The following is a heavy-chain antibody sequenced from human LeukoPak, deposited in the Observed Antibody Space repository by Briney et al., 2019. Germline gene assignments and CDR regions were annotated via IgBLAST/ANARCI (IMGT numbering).Heavy chain of an antibody. CDR3: AREVGIAVDY. CDR1: GFTFSSYA. J-gene: IGHJ4*02. Sequence: PGGSLRLSCAASGFTFSSYAMHWVRQAPGKGLEWVANIKQDGSEKYYVDSVKGRFTISRDNAKNSLYLQMNSLRAEDTAVYYCAREVGIAVDYWGQGTLVTVSS. V-gene: IGHV3-7*01. D-gene: IGHD6-19*01. CDR2: IKQDGSEK.